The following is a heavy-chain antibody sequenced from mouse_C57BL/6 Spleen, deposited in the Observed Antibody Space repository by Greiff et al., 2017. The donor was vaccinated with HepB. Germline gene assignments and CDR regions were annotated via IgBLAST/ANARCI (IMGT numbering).Heavy chain of an antibody. J-gene: IGHJ1*03. Sequence: QVQLQQPGAELVKPGASVKVSCKASGYTFTSYWMHWVKQRPGQGLEWIGRIHPSDSDTNYNQKFKGKATLTVDKSSSTAYMQLSSLTSEDSAVYYSATLTWDDWYFDVWGTGTPVTVSP. D-gene: IGHD4-1*01. V-gene: IGHV1-74*01. CDR2: IHPSDSDT. CDR1: GYTFTSYW. CDR3: ATLTWDDWYFDV.